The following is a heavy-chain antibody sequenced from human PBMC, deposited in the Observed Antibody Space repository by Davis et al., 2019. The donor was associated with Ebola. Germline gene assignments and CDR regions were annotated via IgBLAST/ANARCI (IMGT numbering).Heavy chain of an antibody. CDR2: ISGSGGTT. J-gene: IGHJ6*02. CDR3: ARVKGYSNYYYYYGMDV. V-gene: IGHV3-23*01. CDR1: GFTFSSYA. D-gene: IGHD4-11*01. Sequence: GESLKISCAASGFTFSSYAMSWVRQAPGKGLEWVSGISGSGGTTYYADSVKGRFTISRDNSKSTLYLQMNSLRAEDTAVYYCARVKGYSNYYYYYGMDVWGQGTTVTVSS.